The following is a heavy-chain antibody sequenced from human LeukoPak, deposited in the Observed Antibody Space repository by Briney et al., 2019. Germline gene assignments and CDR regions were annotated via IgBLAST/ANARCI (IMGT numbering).Heavy chain of an antibody. CDR2: ISAYNGNT. D-gene: IGHD2-2*01. CDR1: GYTLTSYY. V-gene: IGHV1-18*04. CDR3: AREPTAMVSLNWFDP. Sequence: ASVKVSCKASGYTLTSYYMHWVRQAPGQGLEWMGWISAYNGNTNYGQKFQDRVIMTTDTSATTAYMELRSLKSDDTAVYYCAREPTAMVSLNWFDPWGQGTLVTVSS. J-gene: IGHJ5*02.